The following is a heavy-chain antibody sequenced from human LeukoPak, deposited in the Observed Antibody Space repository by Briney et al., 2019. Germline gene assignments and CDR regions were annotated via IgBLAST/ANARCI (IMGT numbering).Heavy chain of an antibody. CDR3: ARKSEALDP. V-gene: IGHV4-39*07. J-gene: IGHJ5*02. Sequence: GSLRLSCAASGFTVSSNYMSWIRQPPGKGLEWIGSIYYSGSTYYNPSLKSRVTISVDTSKNQFSLKLSSVTAADTAVYYCARKSEALDPWGQGTLVTVSS. CDR1: GFTVSSNY. CDR2: IYYSGST.